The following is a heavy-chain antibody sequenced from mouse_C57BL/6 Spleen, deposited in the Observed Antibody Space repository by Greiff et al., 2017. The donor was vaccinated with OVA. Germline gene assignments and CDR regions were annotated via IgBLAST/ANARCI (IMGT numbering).Heavy chain of an antibody. CDR1: GYTFTSYW. CDR2: IDPSDSYT. Sequence: QVQLQQPGAELVKPGASVKLSCKASGYTFTSYWMQWVKQRPGQGLEWIGEIDPSDSYTNYKQKFKGKAKLTVDTSSSTAYMQLSSLTSEDSAVYYCARRARSTGTFYFDYWGQGTTLTVSS. CDR3: ARRARSTGTFYFDY. J-gene: IGHJ2*01. D-gene: IGHD4-1*02. V-gene: IGHV1-50*01.